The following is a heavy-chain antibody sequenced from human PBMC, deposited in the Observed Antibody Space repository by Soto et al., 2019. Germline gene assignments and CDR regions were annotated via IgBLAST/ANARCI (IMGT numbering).Heavy chain of an antibody. CDR1: GGTFSIYA. CDR3: ARGERLDYCGNHYWYFDL. D-gene: IGHD4-17*01. J-gene: IGHJ2*01. CDR2: IIPIFGTA. Sequence: SVKVSCKASGGTFSIYAISWVRQAPGQGLEWMGGIIPIFGTANYAQKFQGRVTITADESTSTAYMELSSLRSEDTAVYYCARGERLDYCGNHYWYFDLWGRGTLVTVSS. V-gene: IGHV1-69*13.